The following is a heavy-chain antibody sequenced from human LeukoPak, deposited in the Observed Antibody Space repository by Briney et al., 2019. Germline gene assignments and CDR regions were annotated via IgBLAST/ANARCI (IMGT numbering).Heavy chain of an antibody. CDR3: ARGLRAITMVRGVNLYYFDY. Sequence: GGSLRLSCAASGFTFSSYDMHWVRQGTGKGLEWVSTIDTAGDTYYPGSVKGRFTISRENAKNSLYLQMNSLRAGDTAVYYCARGLRAITMVRGVNLYYFDYWGQGTLVTVSS. CDR2: IDTAGDT. V-gene: IGHV3-13*01. J-gene: IGHJ4*02. D-gene: IGHD3-10*01. CDR1: GFTFSSYD.